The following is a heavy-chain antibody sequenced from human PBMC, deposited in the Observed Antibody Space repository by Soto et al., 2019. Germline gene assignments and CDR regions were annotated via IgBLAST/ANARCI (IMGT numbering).Heavy chain of an antibody. Sequence: QVQLQESGPELVKPSQTLSLTCSVSGGSIITNGHYWTWIRQHPGQGLEWIAYIYYTGNSYLNPSLKSRLSISVDTSKNQFSLELRSVTAADTAVYYCAREQWGFDSWGQGTLVTVSS. V-gene: IGHV4-31*03. D-gene: IGHD6-19*01. CDR2: IYYTGNS. CDR1: GGSIITNGHY. J-gene: IGHJ4*02. CDR3: AREQWGFDS.